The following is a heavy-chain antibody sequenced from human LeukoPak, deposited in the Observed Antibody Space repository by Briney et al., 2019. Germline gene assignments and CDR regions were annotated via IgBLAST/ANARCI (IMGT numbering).Heavy chain of an antibody. Sequence: GGSLRLSCAASGFSFSTYAMTWVRQAPGKGLEWVSFISADGHKTYYADSVKGCFTISRDNSMNTLFLQMNSLRVEDTAVYYCEEAGYWAQGALVTVSS. D-gene: IGHD6-19*01. CDR3: EEAGY. V-gene: IGHV3-23*01. J-gene: IGHJ4*02. CDR2: ISADGHKT. CDR1: GFSFSTYA.